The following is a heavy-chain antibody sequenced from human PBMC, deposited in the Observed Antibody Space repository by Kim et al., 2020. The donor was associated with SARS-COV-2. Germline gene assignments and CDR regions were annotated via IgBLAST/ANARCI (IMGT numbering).Heavy chain of an antibody. V-gene: IGHV1-69*01. D-gene: IGHD2-15*01. CDR3: ARAVVGGGSFGV. Sequence: NYAQKFQGRVTITADESTSTAYMELSSLRSEDTAVYYCARAVVGGGSFGVWGQGTTVTVSS. J-gene: IGHJ6*02.